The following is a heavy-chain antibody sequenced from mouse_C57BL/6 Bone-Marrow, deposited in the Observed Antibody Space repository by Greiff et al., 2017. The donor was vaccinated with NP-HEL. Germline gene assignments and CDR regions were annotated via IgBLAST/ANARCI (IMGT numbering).Heavy chain of an antibody. CDR3: TRVVYYGSSFDY. D-gene: IGHD1-1*01. CDR2: IYPGSGST. J-gene: IGHJ2*01. V-gene: IGHV1-55*01. Sequence: QVQLQQPGAELVKPGASVKMSCKASGYTFTSYWITWVKQRPGQGLEWIGDIYPGSGSTNYNEKFKSKATLTVDTSSSTAYMQLSSLTSEDAAVYYGTRVVYYGSSFDYWGQGTTLTVSS. CDR1: GYTFTSYW.